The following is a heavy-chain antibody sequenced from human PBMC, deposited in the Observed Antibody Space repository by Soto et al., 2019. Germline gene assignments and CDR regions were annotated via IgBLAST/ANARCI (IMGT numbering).Heavy chain of an antibody. Sequence: SVKVSCKASGGTFSSYAISWVRQAPGQGLEWMGGIIPIFGTANYAQKFQGRVTITADESTSTAYMELSSLRSEDTAVYYCARERTYCGGACYSNYFDYWGQGTLVTVSS. V-gene: IGHV1-69*13. CDR2: IIPIFGTA. CDR1: GGTFSSYA. D-gene: IGHD2-21*02. CDR3: ARERTYCGGACYSNYFDY. J-gene: IGHJ4*02.